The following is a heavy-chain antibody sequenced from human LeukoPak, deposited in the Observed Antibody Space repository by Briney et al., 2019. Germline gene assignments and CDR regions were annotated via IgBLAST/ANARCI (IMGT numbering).Heavy chain of an antibody. Sequence: PSETLSLTCAVYGGSFSGYYWSWIRQPPGKGLEWIGEINHSGSTNYNPSLKSRVIISIDTSKNQFSLRLSSVTAADTAVYYCARENDRYGRIDYWGQGTQVTVSS. CDR1: GGSFSGYY. CDR2: INHSGST. D-gene: IGHD5-18*01. CDR3: ARENDRYGRIDY. V-gene: IGHV4-34*01. J-gene: IGHJ4*02.